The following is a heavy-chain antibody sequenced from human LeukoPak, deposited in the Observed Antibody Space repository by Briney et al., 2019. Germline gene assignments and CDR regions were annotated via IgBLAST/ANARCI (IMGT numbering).Heavy chain of an antibody. CDR1: GYTFTGYY. J-gene: IGHJ6*03. CDR3: ARDPLVGYYYMDV. V-gene: IGHV1-2*02. CDR2: INHNSGGT. Sequence: ASVKVSCKASGYTFTGYYMHWVRQAPGQGLEWMGWINHNSGGTNYAQKFQGKVTMTRDTSISTAYMELSRLRSDDTAVYYCARDPLVGYYYMDVWGKGTTVTVSS.